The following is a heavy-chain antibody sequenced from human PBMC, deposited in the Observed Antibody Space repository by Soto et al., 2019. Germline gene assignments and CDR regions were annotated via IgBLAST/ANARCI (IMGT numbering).Heavy chain of an antibody. J-gene: IGHJ4*02. CDR2: ISGGGDTT. CDR1: GFTFNNYA. V-gene: IGHV3-23*01. CDR3: AKGRGGSGSLTPRVDF. D-gene: IGHD3-10*01. Sequence: EVQLLESGGGLVQPGGSLRLSCAASGFTFNNYAMTWVRQAPGKGLAWVSAISGGGDTTSYADSVKGRFTVSRDGSKHTLYLQMSSLRAEDTALYYCAKGRGGSGSLTPRVDFWGQGTLVTVSS.